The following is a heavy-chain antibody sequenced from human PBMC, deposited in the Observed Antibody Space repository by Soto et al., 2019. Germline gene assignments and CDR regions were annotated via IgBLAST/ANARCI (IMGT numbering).Heavy chain of an antibody. Sequence: SATRSITCTVSDGSITNNTNYWGWIRQPPGKGLEWIGNIYYIENIFYNPSLKSRVTMSVDTSKSQFSLRLSSVTAADTAVYYCARLRVPNYYFDLWSQGTLVTVSS. J-gene: IGHJ4*02. CDR1: DGSITNNTNY. CDR3: ARLRVPNYYFDL. V-gene: IGHV4-39*01. CDR2: IYYIENI. D-gene: IGHD2-2*01.